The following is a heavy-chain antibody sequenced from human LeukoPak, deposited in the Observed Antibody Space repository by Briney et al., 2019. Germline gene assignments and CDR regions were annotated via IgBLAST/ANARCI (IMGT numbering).Heavy chain of an antibody. D-gene: IGHD5-12*01. J-gene: IGHJ5*02. CDR2: IYTSGST. CDR1: RVSISNFY. Sequence: SETLSLTCAVSRVSISNFYWSWIRQPAGKGLEWIGRIYTSGSTNYNPSLKSRVTMSVDTSKNQFSLKLSSVTAADTAVYYCARGYSGYDQIDPWGQGTLVTVSS. CDR3: ARGYSGYDQIDP. V-gene: IGHV4-4*07.